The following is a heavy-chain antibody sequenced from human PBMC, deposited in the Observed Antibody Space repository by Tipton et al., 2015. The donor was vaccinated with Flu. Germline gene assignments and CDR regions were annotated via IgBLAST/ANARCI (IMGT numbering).Heavy chain of an antibody. CDR3: SRGGNSNFDY. V-gene: IGHV3-66*01. CDR2: IYSDGST. D-gene: IGHD1/OR15-1a*01. CDR1: GFTISSNY. Sequence: SLRLSCAASGFTISSNYMSWVRQAPGKGLEWVSVIYSDGSTYYADSVNGRFTISRDKSKNTLYLQMNSLRAEDTAVYYCSRGGNSNFDYWGQGTLVTVSS. J-gene: IGHJ4*02.